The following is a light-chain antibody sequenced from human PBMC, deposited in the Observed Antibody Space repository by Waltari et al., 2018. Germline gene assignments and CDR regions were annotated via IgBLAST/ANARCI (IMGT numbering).Light chain of an antibody. J-gene: IGKJ1*01. CDR2: GAS. Sequence: DIQMTQSPSTLSASVGDRVTITCRDSQSISNWLAWYQQKPGKAPKVLIYGASSLESGVPSRFSGSGSGTEFTLTISSLQPDDFATYYCQQYNDYSTWTFGQGTKVEIK. CDR1: QSISNW. CDR3: QQYNDYSTWT. V-gene: IGKV1-5*03.